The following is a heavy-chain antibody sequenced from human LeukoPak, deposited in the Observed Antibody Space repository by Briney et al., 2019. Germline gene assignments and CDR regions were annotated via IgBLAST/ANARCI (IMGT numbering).Heavy chain of an antibody. CDR2: IYHSGGT. CDR1: GYSISSGYY. D-gene: IGHD3-16*01. J-gene: IGHJ4*02. V-gene: IGHV4-38-2*01. Sequence: PSETLSLTCALSGYSISSGYYWGWIRQPPGKGLEWIGNIYHSGGTYYNPSLKSRVTISVDTTQNHFSLKLNTVTAADTAVYYCCQQSLRSPDYWGQGALVTVSS. CDR3: CQQSLRSPDY.